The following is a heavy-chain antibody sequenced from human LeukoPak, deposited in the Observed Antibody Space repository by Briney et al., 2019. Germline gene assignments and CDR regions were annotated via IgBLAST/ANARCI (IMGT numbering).Heavy chain of an antibody. V-gene: IGHV5-51*01. CDR3: ARHVKTGIAAAGTPSYYYMDV. CDR2: IYPGDSDT. CDR1: GYTFTSYW. D-gene: IGHD6-13*01. Sequence: GESLKISCKGSGYTFTSYWIGWVRQMPGKGLEWMGIIYPGDSDTRYSPSFQGQVTISADKSISTAYLQWTSLKASDTAMYYCARHVKTGIAAAGTPSYYYMDVWGKGTTVTVSS. J-gene: IGHJ6*03.